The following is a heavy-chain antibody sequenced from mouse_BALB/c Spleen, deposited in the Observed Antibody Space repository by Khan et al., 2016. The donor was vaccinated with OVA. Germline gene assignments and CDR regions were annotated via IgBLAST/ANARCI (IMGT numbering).Heavy chain of an antibody. V-gene: IGHV5-15*02. Sequence: VELVESGGGLVQPGGSRKLSCAASGFTFSDYGMAWVRQAPGKGPEWVAFISDLAYSIYYADTVTGRFTISRENVKNTLYLEMSSLRSEDTAMYYCARGGGTAPFAYWGQVTLVTVSA. CDR2: ISDLAYSI. CDR1: GFTFSDYG. D-gene: IGHD1-2*01. J-gene: IGHJ3*01. CDR3: ARGGGTAPFAY.